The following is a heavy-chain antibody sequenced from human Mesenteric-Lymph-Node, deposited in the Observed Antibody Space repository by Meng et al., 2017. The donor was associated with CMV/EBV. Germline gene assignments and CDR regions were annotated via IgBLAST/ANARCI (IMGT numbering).Heavy chain of an antibody. Sequence: FNFRTYHMNWVRQAQGKGLEWVSSISGSSSYIYYEKSVKGRYTISRDNARKLLFLQMNSMSPDDTAVYYCARDSGSSGWNTYYFDYWGQGNLVTVSS. D-gene: IGHD6-19*01. CDR2: ISGSSSYI. V-gene: IGHV3-21*01. CDR3: ARDSGSSGWNTYYFDY. CDR1: FNFRTYH. J-gene: IGHJ4*02.